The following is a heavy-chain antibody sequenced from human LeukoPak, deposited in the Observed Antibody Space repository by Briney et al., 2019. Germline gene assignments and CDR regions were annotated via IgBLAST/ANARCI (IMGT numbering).Heavy chain of an antibody. Sequence: PSETLSLTCTVSGGSIDGQYWRWIRQPPGKGLEWIGYVHSNGGTKYNPALKSRVTMSVDTSKNQFSLKLDPVTAADTAVYYCARHLGGNFGSGTHFVYWGQGTLVTVSS. J-gene: IGHJ4*02. V-gene: IGHV4-59*11. CDR3: ARHLGGNFGSGTHFVY. CDR1: GGSIDGQY. D-gene: IGHD3-10*01. CDR2: VHSNGGT.